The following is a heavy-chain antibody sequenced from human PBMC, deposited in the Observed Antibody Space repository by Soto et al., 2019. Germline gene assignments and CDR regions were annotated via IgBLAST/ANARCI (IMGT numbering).Heavy chain of an antibody. CDR2: IDHSGNT. D-gene: IGHD5-12*01. V-gene: IGHV4-4*02. CDR1: GDSMSSTNW. J-gene: IGHJ5*02. Sequence: SETLSLTCAVSGDSMSSTNWWTWVRQPPEKGLEWIGQIDHSGNTYYNPSLKSRVTISGDKSKNQFSLNLISVTAADTAVYYCARRRGYSTSSRDWFDPWGQGTLVTVSS. CDR3: ARRRGYSTSSRDWFDP.